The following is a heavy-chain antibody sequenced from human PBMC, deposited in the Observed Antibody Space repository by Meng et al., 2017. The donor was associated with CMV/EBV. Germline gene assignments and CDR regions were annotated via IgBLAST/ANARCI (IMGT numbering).Heavy chain of an antibody. CDR2: INSDGSST. D-gene: IGHD1/OR15-1a*01. CDR3: AREGLTGTTPDAFDI. J-gene: IGHJ3*02. V-gene: IGHV3-74*01. Sequence: GESLKISCAASGFTFSSYWMHWVRQAPGKGLVWVSRINSDGSSTSYADSVKGRFTISRDNAKNTLYLQMNSLRAEDTAVYYCAREGLTGTTPDAFDIWGEGTMVTVSS. CDR1: GFTFSSYW.